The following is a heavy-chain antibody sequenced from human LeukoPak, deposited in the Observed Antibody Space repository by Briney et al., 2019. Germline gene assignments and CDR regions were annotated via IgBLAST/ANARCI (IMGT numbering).Heavy chain of an antibody. CDR3: VRDWHHYDFDS. D-gene: IGHD3-3*01. Sequence: GGSLRLSCAASGFTFSNYWIHWVRQAPGKGLVWVSRINPAGNYANYADSVKGRFTISRDNAKNTVYLQMNSLRAEDTALFYCVRDWHHYDFDSWGQGTLVTVSS. CDR2: INPAGNYA. CDR1: GFTFSNYW. J-gene: IGHJ5*01. V-gene: IGHV3-74*01.